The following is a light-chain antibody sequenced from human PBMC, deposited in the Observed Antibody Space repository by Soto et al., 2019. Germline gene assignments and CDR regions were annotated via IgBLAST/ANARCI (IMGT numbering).Light chain of an antibody. Sequence: QSVLTHPPPVSGAPGQRVTISCTGSSSNIGAGYDVHWYQQLPGTAPKLLIYGNSNRPSGVPDRFSGSKSGTSASLAITGLQAGDEAEYSCQSYDSSLSGAVLFGGGTKLTVL. CDR3: QSYDSSLSGAVL. CDR2: GNS. CDR1: SSNIGAGYD. J-gene: IGLJ2*01. V-gene: IGLV1-40*01.